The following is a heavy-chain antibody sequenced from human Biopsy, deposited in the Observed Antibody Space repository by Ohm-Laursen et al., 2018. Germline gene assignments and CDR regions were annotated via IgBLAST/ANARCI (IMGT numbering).Heavy chain of an antibody. CDR3: AKDRYNYTPIGGFSMDV. CDR2: IFYDGSNT. V-gene: IGHV3-30*02. J-gene: IGHJ6*02. CDR1: GFTFNNYG. D-gene: IGHD5-18*01. Sequence: LSLTCAAPGFTFNNYGMQWVRQAPGKGLEWVAFIFYDGSNTYYADSVKGRFTISRDNSRDTLYLQMSSLRAEDTAVYYCAKDRYNYTPIGGFSMDVWGQGTTVTVSS.